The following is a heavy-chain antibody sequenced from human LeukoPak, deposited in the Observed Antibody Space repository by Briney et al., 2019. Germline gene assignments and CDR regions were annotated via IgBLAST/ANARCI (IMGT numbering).Heavy chain of an antibody. J-gene: IGHJ4*02. V-gene: IGHV1-2*02. CDR2: INPDNGGT. Sequence: ASVKVSCKASGYTFTDHFIHWVRQAPGQGLEWMGWINPDNGGTYYTQNFQGRVTMTRDTSISTAYMELSRLRSDDTAVYYCASGYRFGNWGQGTLVTVSS. D-gene: IGHD5-18*01. CDR1: GYTFTDHF. CDR3: ASGYRFGN.